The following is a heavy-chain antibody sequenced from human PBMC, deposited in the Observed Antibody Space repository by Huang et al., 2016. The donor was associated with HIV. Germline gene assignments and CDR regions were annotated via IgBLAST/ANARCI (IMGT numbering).Heavy chain of an antibody. V-gene: IGHV3-7*01. CDR1: TFTFGAYW. D-gene: IGHD1-7*01. CDR2: IKQDESEK. Sequence: VESGGRSVQPGGSIKLSCVGSTFTFGAYWMSWVRKPAGKGMEWVANIKQDESEKYYVDSVKGRFNISRDNARKVLFLEMDDLRVEDTAIYFCATKTAGMDIWGQGTTVTVSS. J-gene: IGHJ6*02. CDR3: ATKTAGMDI.